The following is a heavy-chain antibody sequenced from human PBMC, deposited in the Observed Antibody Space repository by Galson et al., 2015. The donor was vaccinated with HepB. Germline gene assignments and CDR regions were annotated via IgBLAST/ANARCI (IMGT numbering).Heavy chain of an antibody. CDR1: GYTFTSYG. V-gene: IGHV1-18*01. Sequence: SVKVSCKASGYTFTSYGISWVRQAPGQGLEWMGWISAYNGNTNYAQKLQGRVTMTTDTSTSTAYMELRSLRSDDTAVYYCARDAPPGTSWFGDPSPPNWFDPWGQGTLVTVSS. CDR2: ISAYNGNT. D-gene: IGHD3-10*01. CDR3: ARDAPPGTSWFGDPSPPNWFDP. J-gene: IGHJ5*02.